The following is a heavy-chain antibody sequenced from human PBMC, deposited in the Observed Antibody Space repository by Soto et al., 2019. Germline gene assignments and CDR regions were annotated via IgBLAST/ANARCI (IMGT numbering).Heavy chain of an antibody. CDR3: ARDPRYDYVWGSYLENKYFDY. V-gene: IGHV1-18*01. CDR2: ISAYNGNT. D-gene: IGHD3-16*02. Sequence: QVQLVQSGAEVKKPGASVKVSCKASGYTFTSYGISWVRQAPGQGLEWMGWISAYNGNTNYAQKLQGRVTMTTDTPTSTAYMELRSLRSDDTGVYYCARDPRYDYVWGSYLENKYFDYWGQGTLVTVSS. CDR1: GYTFTSYG. J-gene: IGHJ4*02.